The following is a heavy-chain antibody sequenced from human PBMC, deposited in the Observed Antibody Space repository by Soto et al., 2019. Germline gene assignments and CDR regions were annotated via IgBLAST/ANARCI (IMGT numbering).Heavy chain of an antibody. J-gene: IGHJ6*02. Sequence: PGGSLRLSCVASGLTFSDYYMSWIRQAPGKGLEWVSYISSTSSYTNYADSVKGRFTISRDDAKNSLYLQMSSLRPEDTAVYYCAKEISHGGGLDVWGQGATVTVSS. V-gene: IGHV3-11*06. CDR1: GLTFSDYY. D-gene: IGHD3-10*01. CDR3: AKEISHGGGLDV. CDR2: ISSTSSYT.